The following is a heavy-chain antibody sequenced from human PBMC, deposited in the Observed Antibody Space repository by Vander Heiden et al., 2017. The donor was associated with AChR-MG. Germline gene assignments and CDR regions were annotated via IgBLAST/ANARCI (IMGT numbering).Heavy chain of an antibody. CDR3: ASKDSSSSLSPYYMDV. CDR2: IIPIFGTA. J-gene: IGHJ6*03. D-gene: IGHD6-6*01. V-gene: IGHV1-69*01. Sequence: QVQLVQSGAEVKKPGSSVKLPCKASGGTFSSYAISWVRQAPGQGLEWMGGIIPIFGTANYAQKFQGRVTITADESTSTAYMELSSLRSEDTAVYYCASKDSSSSLSPYYMDVWGKGTTVTVSS. CDR1: GGTFSSYA.